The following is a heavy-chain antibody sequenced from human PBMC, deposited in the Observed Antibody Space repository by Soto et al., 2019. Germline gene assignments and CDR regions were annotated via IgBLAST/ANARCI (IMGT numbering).Heavy chain of an antibody. CDR3: ARGVERFLEWLKWFDP. CDR1: GGSVSSYY. J-gene: IGHJ5*02. V-gene: IGHV4-34*01. D-gene: IGHD3-3*01. CDR2: INHSGST. Sequence: SETLSVTCAVCGGSVSSYYWTLILQPPGKGLEWIGEINHSGSTNYNPSLKSRVTISVDTSKNQFSLKLSSVTAADTAVYYCARGVERFLEWLKWFDPWGQGTLVTVSS.